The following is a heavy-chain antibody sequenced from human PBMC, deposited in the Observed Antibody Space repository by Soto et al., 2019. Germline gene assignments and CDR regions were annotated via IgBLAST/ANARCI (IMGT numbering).Heavy chain of an antibody. D-gene: IGHD6-25*01. CDR2: VYFVGNS. CDR1: GDSISSASYF. J-gene: IGHJ5*02. V-gene: IGHV4-39*01. Sequence: PSETLSLTCTVSGDSISSASYFWGWIRQPPGKGLEWIGSVYFVGNSYYNPSLKSRVSISVDASKNQFSLRLNSVTAADTAVYYCAGQTFTIAAASYGRSNWFDPWGPGTLVTVSS. CDR3: AGQTFTIAAASYGRSNWFDP.